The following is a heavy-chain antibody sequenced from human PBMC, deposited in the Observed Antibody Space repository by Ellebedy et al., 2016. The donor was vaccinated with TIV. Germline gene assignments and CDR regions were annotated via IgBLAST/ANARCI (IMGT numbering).Heavy chain of an antibody. J-gene: IGHJ4*02. CDR3: AALGQWQVDTGGY. Sequence: MPSETLSLTCAVYGGSFSGYYWSRIRQPPGKGLEWIGEINHSGGTSYNPSLKSRVTISVDTSKKQLSLKLRSVTAADTAVYYCAALGQWQVDTGGYWGQGTLVIVSS. CDR2: INHSGGT. V-gene: IGHV4-34*01. D-gene: IGHD6-19*01. CDR1: GGSFSGYY.